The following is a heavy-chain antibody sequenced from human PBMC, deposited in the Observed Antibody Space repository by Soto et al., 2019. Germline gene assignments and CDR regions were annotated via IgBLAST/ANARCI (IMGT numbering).Heavy chain of an antibody. CDR2: IHYSGNT. V-gene: IGHV4-39*01. D-gene: IGHD3-10*01. Sequence: PSETLSLTCTVSGDSIYSNTYYWGWIRQSPGKGLEWIGSIHYSGNTYYNPSLKSRVTISVDTSKKQFCLKLSSVTAADTAVYFCARLWSGERPLDYWGQGSLVTVSS. CDR1: GDSIYSNTYY. J-gene: IGHJ4*02. CDR3: ARLWSGERPLDY.